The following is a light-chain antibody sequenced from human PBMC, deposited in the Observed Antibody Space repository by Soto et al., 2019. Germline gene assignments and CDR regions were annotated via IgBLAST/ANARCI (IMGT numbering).Light chain of an antibody. Sequence: EIVMTQSPATLSVSPGERAALSCRASQSVSSNLAWYQQKPGQAPRLLIYGASTRATGIPARFSGSGSGTEFTLTISSLQSEDFATYYCLQSYSTPLSFGGGTKVEIK. CDR1: QSVSSN. CDR2: GAS. CDR3: LQSYSTPLS. J-gene: IGKJ4*01. V-gene: IGKV3-15*01.